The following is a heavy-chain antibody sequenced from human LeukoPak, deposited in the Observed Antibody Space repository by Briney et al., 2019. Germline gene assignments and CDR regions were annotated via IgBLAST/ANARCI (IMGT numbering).Heavy chain of an antibody. CDR1: GFTFSSYA. J-gene: IGHJ3*02. V-gene: IGHV3-30*04. CDR3: ARGGWELLLYAFDI. D-gene: IGHD1-26*01. Sequence: PGGSLRLSCAASGFTFSSYAMHWVRQAPGKGLEWVAVISYDGGNKYYADSVKGRFTISRDNSKNTLYLQMNSLRAEDTAVHYCARGGWELLLYAFDIWGQGTMVTVSS. CDR2: ISYDGGNK.